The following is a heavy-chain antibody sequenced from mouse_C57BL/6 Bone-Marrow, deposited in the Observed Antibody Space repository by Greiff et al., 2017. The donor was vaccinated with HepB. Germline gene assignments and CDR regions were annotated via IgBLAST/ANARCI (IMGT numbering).Heavy chain of an antibody. CDR3: ARQLLAY. CDR2: IDPSDSST. Sequence: VQLQQPGAELVMPGASVKLSCKASGYTFTSYWMHWVKQRPGQGLEWIGEIDPSDSSTNYNQKFKGKSTLTVDKSSSTAYMQLSSLTSEDSAVYYCARQLLAYWGQGTLVTVSA. D-gene: IGHD3-1*01. V-gene: IGHV1-69*01. CDR1: GYTFTSYW. J-gene: IGHJ3*01.